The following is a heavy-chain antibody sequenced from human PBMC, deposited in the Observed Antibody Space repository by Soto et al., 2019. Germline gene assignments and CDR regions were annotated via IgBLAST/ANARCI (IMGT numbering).Heavy chain of an antibody. CDR3: AKGSIEYSASVDN. J-gene: IGHJ4*02. CDR1: GFSFNSYV. D-gene: IGHD5-12*01. CDR2: ISARGGSS. V-gene: IGHV3-23*01. Sequence: EVQLLESGGGLVQPGGSLRLSCAASGFSFNSYVMVWVRQAPGKGLEWVSVISARGGSSYFPYSVKGRFTISRDNSKNVLSLEMNSLSAEDTAIYFCAKGSIEYSASVDNWGQGTLVLVSS.